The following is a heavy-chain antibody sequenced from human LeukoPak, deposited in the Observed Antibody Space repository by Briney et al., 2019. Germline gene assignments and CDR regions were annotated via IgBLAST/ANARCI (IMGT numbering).Heavy chain of an antibody. J-gene: IGHJ4*02. CDR1: GFTFSSYW. CDR3: AKYWRVGHFPLFDY. D-gene: IGHD2/OR15-2a*01. CDR2: IKGDERST. V-gene: IGHV3-74*01. Sequence: PGGSLRLSCAASGFTFSSYWLHWVRQAPGKGLVWVSRIKGDERSTNYADSVKGRFTISRDNAKNTVYLEMNSLRAEDTAVYYCAKYWRVGHFPLFDYWGQGTLVTVSS.